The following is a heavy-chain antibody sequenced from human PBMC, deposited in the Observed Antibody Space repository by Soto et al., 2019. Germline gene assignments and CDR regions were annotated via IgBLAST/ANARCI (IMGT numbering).Heavy chain of an antibody. V-gene: IGHV3-30*18. CDR1: GFTFSSYG. CDR2: ISYDGSNK. D-gene: IGHD6-19*01. Sequence: ESGGGVVQPGRSLRLSCAASGFTFSSYGMHWVRQAPGKGLEWVAVISYDGSNKYYADSVKGRFTISRDNSKNTLYLQMNSLRAEDTAVYYCAKAYFPGIAVAGTRYGWELRSDYWGQGTLVTVSS. J-gene: IGHJ4*02. CDR3: AKAYFPGIAVAGTRYGWELRSDY.